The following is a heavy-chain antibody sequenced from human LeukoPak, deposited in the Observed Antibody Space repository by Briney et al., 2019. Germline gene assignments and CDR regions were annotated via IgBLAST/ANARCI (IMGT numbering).Heavy chain of an antibody. CDR3: ARGLPYCSGGSCYSSWFDP. J-gene: IGHJ5*02. CDR2: IIPIFGTA. CDR1: GGTFSSYA. D-gene: IGHD2-15*01. V-gene: IGHV1-69*13. Sequence: SVKVSCKASGGTFSSYAISWVRQAPGQGLEWMGGIIPIFGTANYAQKFQGRVTITADESTSTAYMELSSLRSEDTAVYYCARGLPYCSGGSCYSSWFDPWGQGTLVTVSS.